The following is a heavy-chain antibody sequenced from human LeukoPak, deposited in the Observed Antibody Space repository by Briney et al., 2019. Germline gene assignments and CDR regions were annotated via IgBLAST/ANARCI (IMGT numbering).Heavy chain of an antibody. D-gene: IGHD6-13*01. V-gene: IGHV3-64D*06. CDR1: GFIYSPYA. CDR2: ISSEGKTT. J-gene: IGHJ4*02. Sequence: GGSLRLSCSASGFIYSPYAMHWVRQAPGKGLEYVSSISSEGKTTYYADSVKGRFTISRDNSKNTLYLQMSSLRPEDTAVYYCVKDRWVDHWGQGTLVTVSS. CDR3: VKDRWVDH.